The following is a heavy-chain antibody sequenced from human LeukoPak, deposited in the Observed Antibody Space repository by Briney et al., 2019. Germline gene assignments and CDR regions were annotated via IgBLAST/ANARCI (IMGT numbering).Heavy chain of an antibody. CDR1: GGSFSGYY. V-gene: IGHV4-34*01. CDR3: AKLLIAAAGSNWFDP. Sequence: SETLSLTCAVYGGSFSGYYWSWIRQPPGIGLEWIGEINRSGSTNYNPSLKSRVTISVDTSKNQFSLKMSSVTAADTAVYYCAKLLIAAAGSNWFDPWGQGTLVTVSS. D-gene: IGHD6-13*01. CDR2: INRSGST. J-gene: IGHJ5*02.